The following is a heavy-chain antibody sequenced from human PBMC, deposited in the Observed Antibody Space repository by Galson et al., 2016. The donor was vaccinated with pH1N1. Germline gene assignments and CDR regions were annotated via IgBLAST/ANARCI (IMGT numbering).Heavy chain of an antibody. V-gene: IGHV4-61*09. CDR2: ISTSGTT. CDR1: GGSISSGVYH. CDR3: ARLTYCGDDCLYFNY. D-gene: IGHD2-21*01. J-gene: IGHJ4*02. Sequence: TLSLTCTVSGGSISSGVYHWSWVRQPAGKELEWIGHISTSGTTKYNPPFKSRVSISMDTSKNQFSLNLNSVTAADTAVYFCARLTYCGDDCLYFNYWGQGTLVTVSS.